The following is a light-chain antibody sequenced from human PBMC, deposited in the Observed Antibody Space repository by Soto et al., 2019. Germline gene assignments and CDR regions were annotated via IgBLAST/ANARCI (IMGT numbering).Light chain of an antibody. CDR3: QQTYRPPYT. J-gene: IGKJ2*01. V-gene: IGKV1-39*01. CDR1: QSINRF. CDR2: AAS. Sequence: DIQMTQSPSSLSASLGDRVTITCRTSQSINRFLDWYQHQPGNAPKILIYAASILQSGVPSRFSGNGSGTDFTLTISSLQPEDFATYFCQQTYRPPYTFGQGTRLEIK.